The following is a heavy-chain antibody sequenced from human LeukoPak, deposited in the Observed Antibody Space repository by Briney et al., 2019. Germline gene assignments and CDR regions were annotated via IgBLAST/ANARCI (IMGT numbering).Heavy chain of an antibody. D-gene: IGHD4-23*01. Sequence: GASVTVSCKASGYTFTSYGISWVRQAPGQGLEWMGWISAYNGNTNYAQKLQGRVTMTTDTSTSTAYMELRSLRSDDTAVYYCAMETPDYGGNPLYFDYWGQGTLVTVSS. CDR2: ISAYNGNT. CDR1: GYTFTSYG. CDR3: AMETPDYGGNPLYFDY. J-gene: IGHJ4*02. V-gene: IGHV1-18*01.